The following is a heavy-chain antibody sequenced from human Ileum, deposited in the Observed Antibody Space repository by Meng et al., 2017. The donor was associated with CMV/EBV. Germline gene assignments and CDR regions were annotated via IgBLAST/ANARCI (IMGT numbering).Heavy chain of an antibody. CDR2: INPGDGST. CDR3: ARGPSRTDFDY. Sequence: QVPLVQSWAEVKKPWAYVKVSCKASGYTFTGYYIHWVRPAPGDGLEWMGIINPGDGSTNYAQKFQGRVTMTRDTSTTTVHMELSSLRSEDTAVYYCARGPSRTDFDYWGQGTLVTVSS. CDR1: GYTFTGYY. D-gene: IGHD1-14*01. V-gene: IGHV1-46*01. J-gene: IGHJ4*02.